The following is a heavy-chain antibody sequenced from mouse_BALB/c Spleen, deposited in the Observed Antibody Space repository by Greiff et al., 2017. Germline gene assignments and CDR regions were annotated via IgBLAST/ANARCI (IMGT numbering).Heavy chain of an antibody. CDR1: GFTFSSYA. Sequence: KLVESGGGLVKPGGSLKLSCAASGFTFSSYAMSWVRQTPEKRLEWVATISSGGSYTYYPDSVKGRFTISRDNAKNTLYLQMSSLRSEDTAMYYCARPPGLYYFDYWGQGTTLTVSS. J-gene: IGHJ2*01. CDR2: ISSGGSYT. CDR3: ARPPGLYYFDY. V-gene: IGHV5-9-3*01.